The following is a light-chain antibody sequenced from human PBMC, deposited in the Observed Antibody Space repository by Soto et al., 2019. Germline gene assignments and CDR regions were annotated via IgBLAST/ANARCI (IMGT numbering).Light chain of an antibody. CDR1: SSDVGAYNY. CDR3: SSYTSSTLV. CDR2: DVS. J-gene: IGLJ2*01. Sequence: QSVLTQPASGSGSPGQSITIYCTGTSSDVGAYNYVSWYQQHPGTAPKLMIYDVSNRPSGISNRFSGSKSGNTASLTISGLQAEDEADYYCSSYTSSTLVFGGGTKLTVL. V-gene: IGLV2-14*03.